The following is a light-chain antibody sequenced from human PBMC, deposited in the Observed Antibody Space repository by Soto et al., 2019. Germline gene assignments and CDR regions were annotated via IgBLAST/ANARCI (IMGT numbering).Light chain of an antibody. J-gene: IGKJ4*01. V-gene: IGKV3-15*01. CDR3: QQYYDYPPLT. CDR2: GAS. CDR1: QTVSTK. Sequence: EIALTQSPATLSVSPGERVTLSCRAGQTVSTKLAWYQQRPGQAPRLLIYGASTRASGTPARFSGGGSGTDFTLTISSLQSEDFALYFCQQYYDYPPLTFGGGTKVDLK.